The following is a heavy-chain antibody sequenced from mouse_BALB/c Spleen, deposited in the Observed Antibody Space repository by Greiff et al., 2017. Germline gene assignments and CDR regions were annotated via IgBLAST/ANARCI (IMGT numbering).Heavy chain of an antibody. CDR2: IDPANGNT. CDR3: ARGGGYAMDY. J-gene: IGHJ4*01. V-gene: IGHV14-3*02. CDR1: GFNIKDTY. Sequence: EVKLVESGAELVKPGASVKLSCTASGFNIKDTYMHWVKQRPEQGLEWIGRIDPANGNTKYDPKFQGKATITADTSSNTAYLQLSSLTSEDTAVYYCARGGGYAMDYWGQGTSVTVSS.